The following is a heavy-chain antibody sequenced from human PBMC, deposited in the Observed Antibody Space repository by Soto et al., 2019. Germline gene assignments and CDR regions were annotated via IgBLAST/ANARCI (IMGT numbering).Heavy chain of an antibody. CDR1: GYTFTSYY. J-gene: IGHJ4*02. CDR3: SRALVHLVVVPDH. CDR2: LAPSGGST. D-gene: IGHD2-15*01. Sequence: QVQLVQSGAEVKKPGASVKASCKASGYTFTSYYLHWMRQAPGQGLEWMGLLAPSGGSTTYAQKFQGRVTMTRDTSTSTVFMELSSLRSEDTAVYYCSRALVHLVVVPDHWGQGTLVTVSS. V-gene: IGHV1-46*03.